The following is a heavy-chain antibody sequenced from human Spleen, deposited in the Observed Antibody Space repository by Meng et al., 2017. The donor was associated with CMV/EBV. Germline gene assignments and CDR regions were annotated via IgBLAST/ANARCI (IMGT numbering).Heavy chain of an antibody. CDR3: ARPNSGLRYGVDY. Sequence: SLKISCAASGFSFRDYYMSWIRQAPGKGLEWVSYMSSSGSIIYYADSMKGRFTISRDNAKKSLYLQINSLRVEDTAVYYCARPNSGLRYGVDYWGQGTLVTVSS. CDR1: GFSFRDYY. D-gene: IGHD1-26*01. J-gene: IGHJ4*02. V-gene: IGHV3-11*04. CDR2: MSSSGSII.